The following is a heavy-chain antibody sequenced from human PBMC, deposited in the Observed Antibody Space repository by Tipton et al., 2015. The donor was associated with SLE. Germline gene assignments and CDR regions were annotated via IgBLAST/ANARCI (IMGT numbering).Heavy chain of an antibody. CDR1: SFTFSSYT. CDR2: VSYGGSNK. J-gene: IGHJ4*02. CDR3: AREGNWAGEVDY. V-gene: IGHV3-30*04. Sequence: SLRLSCTASSFTFSSYTMHWVRQAPGKGLEWVAVVSYGGSNKYYADSVKGRFTISRDNSKNTLSLQMSSLRAEDTAVYYCAREGNWAGEVDYWGQGTLVTVSS. D-gene: IGHD7-27*01.